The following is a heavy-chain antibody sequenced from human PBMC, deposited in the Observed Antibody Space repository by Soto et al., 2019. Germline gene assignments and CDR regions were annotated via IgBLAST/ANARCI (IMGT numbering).Heavy chain of an antibody. CDR1: GFTFSSYG. CDR3: ARGRGYSYGGIDY. CDR2: IWYDGSNK. V-gene: IGHV3-33*01. Sequence: GGSLRLSCAASGFTFSSYGMHWVRQAPGKGLEWVAVIWYDGSNKYYADSVKGRFTISRDNSKNTLYLQMNSLRAEDTAVYYCARGRGYSYGGIDYWGQGTLVTVSS. J-gene: IGHJ4*02. D-gene: IGHD5-18*01.